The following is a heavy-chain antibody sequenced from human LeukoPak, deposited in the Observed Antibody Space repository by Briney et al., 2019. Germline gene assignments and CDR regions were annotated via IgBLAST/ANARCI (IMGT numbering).Heavy chain of an antibody. J-gene: IGHJ4*02. Sequence: GGSLRLSCAASGFTFSSYSMNWVRQAPGKGLEWVSSISSSSSYIYYADSVKGRFTISRDNAKNSLYLQMNSLRAEDTAVYYCARVIGGYYYDSSGYFDYWGQGTLVTVSS. CDR3: ARVIGGYYYDSSGYFDY. CDR1: GFTFSSYS. V-gene: IGHV3-21*01. CDR2: ISSSSSYI. D-gene: IGHD3-22*01.